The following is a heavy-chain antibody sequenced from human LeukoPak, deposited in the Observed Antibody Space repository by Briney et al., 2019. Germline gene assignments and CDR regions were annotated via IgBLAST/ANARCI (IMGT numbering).Heavy chain of an antibody. CDR1: GFTFDDYG. J-gene: IGHJ6*02. Sequence: PGGSLRLSCAASGFTFDDYGFHWVRQAPGKGLEWVSGISRNGYSIGNADSVKGRFTISRDNAKSSLYLQMNSLRVEDTALYFCARDMDVMIGHGHYDYGLDVWGQGTTVTVSS. CDR3: ARDMDVMIGHGHYDYGLDV. CDR2: ISRNGYSI. V-gene: IGHV3-9*01. D-gene: IGHD2-21*01.